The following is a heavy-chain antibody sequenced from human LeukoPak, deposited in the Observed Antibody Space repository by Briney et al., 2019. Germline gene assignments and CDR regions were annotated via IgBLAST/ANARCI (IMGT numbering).Heavy chain of an antibody. CDR2: ISGSGGST. Sequence: PGGSLRLSCAASGYAFSSHAMICVRQAPGKGLEWVSAISGSGGSTYYADSVKGRFTISRDNSKNTLYLQMNSLRAEDTAVYYCAKSLTFDWLSYWGQGTLVTVSS. J-gene: IGHJ4*02. V-gene: IGHV3-23*01. D-gene: IGHD3-9*01. CDR1: GYAFSSHA. CDR3: AKSLTFDWLSY.